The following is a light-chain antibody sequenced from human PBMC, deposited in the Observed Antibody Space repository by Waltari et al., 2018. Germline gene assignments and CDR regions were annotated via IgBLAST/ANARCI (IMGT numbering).Light chain of an antibody. CDR1: QSISSS. CDR3: QQYSNWPPT. V-gene: IGKV3-15*01. CDR2: GAS. Sequence: EIVMTPSPATLSVSPGERATLSCRASQSISSSLAWYQQKPGQAPRPPIYGASTRATGIPARISGSGSGTELTLTISSLQSEDSAVYFCQQYSNWPPTFGQGTKVEIK. J-gene: IGKJ1*01.